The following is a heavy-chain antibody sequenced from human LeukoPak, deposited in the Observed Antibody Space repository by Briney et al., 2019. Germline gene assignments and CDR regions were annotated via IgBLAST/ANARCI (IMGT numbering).Heavy chain of an antibody. CDR1: GFTFSSYA. CDR3: AKLYHSWYAGAFDY. J-gene: IGHJ4*02. V-gene: IGHV3-23*01. CDR2: ISHSGVTT. D-gene: IGHD6-13*01. Sequence: GGSLRLSCAASGFTFSSYAMSWVRQAPGKGLEWVSAISHSGVTTYYADSVKGRFTISRDNSKNTLYLQMNSLRAEDTAVYYCAKLYHSWYAGAFDYWGQGTLVTVSS.